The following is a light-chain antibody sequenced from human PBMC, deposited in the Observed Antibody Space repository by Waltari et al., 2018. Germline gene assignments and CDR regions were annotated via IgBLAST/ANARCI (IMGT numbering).Light chain of an antibody. Sequence: QSALTQPASVSGSPGQSITISCTGTSSDVGAFNYVSWYQQHPGKAPKLIIYDVTNPPSGVSSRFSASKFGNIASLTISGLQADDEADYYCSSYSRSSALRVFCGGTKLTVL. CDR1: SSDVGAFNY. CDR3: SSYSRSSALRV. V-gene: IGLV2-14*03. CDR2: DVT. J-gene: IGLJ3*02.